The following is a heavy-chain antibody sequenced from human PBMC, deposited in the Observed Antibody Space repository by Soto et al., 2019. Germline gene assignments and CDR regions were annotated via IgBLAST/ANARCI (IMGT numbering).Heavy chain of an antibody. V-gene: IGHV3-7*01. CDR2: IKQDGSEK. CDR1: GFTCSSYW. CDR3: ASVTFVLMVYACDY. Sequence: EVQLVESGGGLVQPGGSLRLSCAASGFTCSSYWMSWVRQAPGKGLEWVANIKQDGSEKYYVDSVKGRFTISRDNAKNSLYLQMNSLRAEDTAVYYCASVTFVLMVYACDYWGQGTLVTVSS. J-gene: IGHJ4*02. D-gene: IGHD2-8*01.